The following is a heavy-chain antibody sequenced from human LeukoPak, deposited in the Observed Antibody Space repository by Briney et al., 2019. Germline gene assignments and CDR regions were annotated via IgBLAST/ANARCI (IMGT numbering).Heavy chain of an antibody. Sequence: ESGPALVKPTQTLTLTCTFSGFSLSTSGMCVSWIRQPPGKALEWLALIDWDDVKYYSTSLKTRLTISKDTSKNQVVLTMTNMDPVGTATYYCARIRCYYDSSGYYTLDYFDYWGQGTLVTVSS. CDR1: GFSLSTSGMC. CDR2: IDWDDVK. D-gene: IGHD3-22*01. V-gene: IGHV2-70*01. CDR3: ARIRCYYDSSGYYTLDYFDY. J-gene: IGHJ4*02.